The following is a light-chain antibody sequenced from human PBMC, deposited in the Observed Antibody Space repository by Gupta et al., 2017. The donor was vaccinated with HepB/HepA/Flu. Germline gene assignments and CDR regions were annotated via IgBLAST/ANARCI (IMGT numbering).Light chain of an antibody. Sequence: EIVMTQSPATLSVSPGNRATLSCRASQSVSSNLAWYQQKPGQAPRLLIYVASTRATGMPARFSGSGSGTEFTLTISSLQSEDFAVYYCQQYNNWLTFGGGTKVEIK. CDR1: QSVSSN. CDR2: VAS. CDR3: QQYNNWLT. V-gene: IGKV3-15*01. J-gene: IGKJ4*01.